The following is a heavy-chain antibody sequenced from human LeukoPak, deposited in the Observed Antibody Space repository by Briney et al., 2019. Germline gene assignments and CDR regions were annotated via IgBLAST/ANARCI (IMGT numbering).Heavy chain of an antibody. CDR1: GGSFSGYY. Sequence: SETLSLTCAVYGGSFSGYYWSWIRQPPGKGLEWIGEINHSGSSNYNPSLKSRVTISVDTSKNQFSLKLSSVTAADTAVYYCARQEIGLRSFDPWGQGTLVTVSS. CDR3: ARQEIGLRSFDP. D-gene: IGHD3/OR15-3a*01. CDR2: INHSGSS. V-gene: IGHV4-34*01. J-gene: IGHJ5*02.